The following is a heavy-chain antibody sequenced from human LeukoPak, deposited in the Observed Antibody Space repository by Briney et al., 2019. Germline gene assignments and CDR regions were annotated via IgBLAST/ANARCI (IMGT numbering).Heavy chain of an antibody. D-gene: IGHD3-16*02. CDR2: IYHSGST. J-gene: IGHJ3*02. CDR3: ARVGSRDYVWGSYRGAFDI. Sequence: SETLSLTCAVSGGSISSSNWWSWVRQPPGKGLEWIGEIYHSGSTNYNPSLKSRVTISVDKSKNQFSLKLSSVTAADTAVYYCARVGSRDYVWGSYRGAFDIWGQGTMVTVSS. V-gene: IGHV4-4*02. CDR1: GGSISSSNW.